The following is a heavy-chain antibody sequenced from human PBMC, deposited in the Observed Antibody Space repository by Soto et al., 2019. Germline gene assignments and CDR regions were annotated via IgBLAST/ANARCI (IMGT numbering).Heavy chain of an antibody. CDR2: INHSGST. V-gene: IGHV4-34*01. Sequence: SETLSLTCAVYGGSFSGYYWSWIRQPPGKGLEWIGEINHSGSTNYNPSLKSRVTISVDMSKNQFSLKLSSVTAADTAVYYCATLYCTNGVCYENDAFDIWGQGTMVTVSS. D-gene: IGHD2-8*01. CDR1: GGSFSGYY. J-gene: IGHJ3*02. CDR3: ATLYCTNGVCYENDAFDI.